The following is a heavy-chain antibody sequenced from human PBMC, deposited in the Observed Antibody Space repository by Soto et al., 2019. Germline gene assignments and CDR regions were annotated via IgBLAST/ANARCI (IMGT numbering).Heavy chain of an antibody. D-gene: IGHD2-2*03. Sequence: ASVKVSCKASGYTFTSYDINWVRQATGQGLEWMGWMNPNSGNTGYAQKFQGRVTMTRNTSISTAYMELSSLRSEDTAVYYCARSLSDLVIVVVPALGFGMDVWGKGTTVTVSS. CDR2: MNPNSGNT. CDR1: GYTFTSYD. V-gene: IGHV1-8*01. J-gene: IGHJ6*03. CDR3: ARSLSDLVIVVVPALGFGMDV.